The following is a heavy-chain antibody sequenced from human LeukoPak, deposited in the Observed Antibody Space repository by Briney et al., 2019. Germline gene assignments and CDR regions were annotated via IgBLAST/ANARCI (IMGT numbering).Heavy chain of an antibody. Sequence: GGSLRLSCVASGFPFSSYWMTWVRQAPGKGLEWVANIKQDGSKKSYVDSVKGRFTISRDNAKNSLYLQMNSLRVEDTAFYYCAKDNRRHYTSGPNPDSLHWGQGALVTVSS. CDR3: AKDNRRHYTSGPNPDSLH. V-gene: IGHV3-7*03. J-gene: IGHJ4*02. CDR1: GFPFSSYW. D-gene: IGHD6-19*01. CDR2: IKQDGSKK.